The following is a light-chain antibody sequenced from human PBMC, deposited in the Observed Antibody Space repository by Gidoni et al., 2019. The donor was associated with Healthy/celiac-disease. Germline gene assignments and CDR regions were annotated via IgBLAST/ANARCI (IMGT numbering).Light chain of an antibody. CDR3: QQYNNWPKT. CDR2: GAS. CDR1: QSVSSN. J-gene: IGKJ1*01. V-gene: IGKV3-15*01. Sequence: EIVMTQSPATLSVSPRERATLSCRASQSVSSNLAWYQQKPGQAPRLLIYGASTRATCIPARFSGSGSGTEFTLTISSLQSEDFAVYYCQQYNNWPKTFGQGTKVEIK.